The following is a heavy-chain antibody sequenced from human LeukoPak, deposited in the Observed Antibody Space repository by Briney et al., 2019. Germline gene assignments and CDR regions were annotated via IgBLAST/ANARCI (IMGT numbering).Heavy chain of an antibody. CDR3: ARGFLSGGYYFDY. D-gene: IGHD3-3*01. V-gene: IGHV1-3*01. J-gene: IGHJ4*02. Sequence: ASVKVSCKASGYTFTSYAMHWVRQAPGQRLKWMGWINAGNGNTKYSQKFQGRVTITRDTSASTAYMELSSLRSEDTAVYYCARGFLSGGYYFDYWGQGTLVTVSS. CDR1: GYTFTSYA. CDR2: INAGNGNT.